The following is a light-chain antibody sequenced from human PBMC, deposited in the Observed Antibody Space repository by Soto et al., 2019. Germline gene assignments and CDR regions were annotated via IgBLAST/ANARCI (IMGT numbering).Light chain of an antibody. J-gene: IGKJ4*01. CDR2: DAS. CDR3: QQFSSYTLT. V-gene: IGKV3-20*01. CDR1: QTVRHNY. Sequence: EFVFTQSPGTRSLSPGERATLSCMASQTVRHNYLAWYQQKPGQAPRLVIYDASSRATGIRDRFSGGGSGTEFTLTISRLESEDFAVYYCQQFSSYTLTFGGGTKVDIK.